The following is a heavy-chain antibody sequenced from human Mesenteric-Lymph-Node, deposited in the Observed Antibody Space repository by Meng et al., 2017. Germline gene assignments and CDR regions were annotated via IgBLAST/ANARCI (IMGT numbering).Heavy chain of an antibody. CDR2: IYSGGST. V-gene: IGHV3-53*01. J-gene: IGHJ6*02. Sequence: GKSLKISCAASGFTVSSNYMSWVRQAPGKGLEWVSVIYSGGSTYYADSVHGRFTLSRDSSKNTMHLQMNSLRGEDTAVYYCAKSTSTYDFWSGTSYYYYYGMDVWGQGTTVTVSS. D-gene: IGHD3-3*01. CDR3: AKSTSTYDFWSGTSYYYYYGMDV. CDR1: GFTVSSNY.